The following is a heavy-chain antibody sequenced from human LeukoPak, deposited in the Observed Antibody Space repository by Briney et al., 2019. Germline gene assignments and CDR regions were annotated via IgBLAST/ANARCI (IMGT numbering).Heavy chain of an antibody. D-gene: IGHD2-2*02. CDR1: GGTFSSYA. CDR3: ARDDTREGGFDP. CDR2: IIPIFGTA. J-gene: IGHJ5*02. Sequence: GASVKVSCKASGGTFSSYAISWVRQAPGQGLEWMGGIIPIFGTANYAQKFQGRVTMTRDTSTSTVYMELSSLRSEDTAVYYCARDDTREGGFDPWGQGTLVTVSS. V-gene: IGHV1-69*05.